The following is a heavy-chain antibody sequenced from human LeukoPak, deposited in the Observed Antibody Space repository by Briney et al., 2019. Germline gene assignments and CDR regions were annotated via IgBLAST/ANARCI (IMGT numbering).Heavy chain of an antibody. Sequence: GGSLRLSCAASGFTFSSYSMNWVRQAPGKGLEWVSSISSSSSYIYYADSVKGQFTISRDNAKNSLYLQMNSLRAEDTAVYYCARARRDGIFDYWGQGTLVTVSS. CDR1: GFTFSSYS. V-gene: IGHV3-21*01. CDR3: ARARRDGIFDY. D-gene: IGHD5-24*01. J-gene: IGHJ4*02. CDR2: ISSSSSYI.